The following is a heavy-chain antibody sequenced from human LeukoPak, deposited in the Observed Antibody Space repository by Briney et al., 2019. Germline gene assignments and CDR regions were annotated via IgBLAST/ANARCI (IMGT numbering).Heavy chain of an antibody. V-gene: IGHV3-66*02. CDR2: IYSGGST. Sequence: GGSLRLSCAASGFTVSSNYMSWVRQAPGKGLEWVSVIYSGGSTYYADSVKGRFTISRDNSKNTLYLQMNSLRAEDTAVYYCARDKYDGPFDPWGQGTLVTVSS. CDR3: ARDKYDGPFDP. CDR1: GFTVSSNY. D-gene: IGHD3-3*01. J-gene: IGHJ5*02.